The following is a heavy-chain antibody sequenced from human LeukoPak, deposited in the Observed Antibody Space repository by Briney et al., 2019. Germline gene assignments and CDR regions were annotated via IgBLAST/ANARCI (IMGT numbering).Heavy chain of an antibody. J-gene: IGHJ6*02. CDR3: ARVPRGATESTSRYYYGMDV. V-gene: IGHV4-34*01. CDR1: GGSFSGYY. Sequence: SETLSLTCAVYGGSFSGYYWSWIRQPPGKGLEWIGEINHSGSTNYNPSLTSRVTISVDTSKNQFSLKLSSVTAADTAVYYCARVPRGATESTSRYYYGMDVWGQGTTVTVSS. D-gene: IGHD2-2*01. CDR2: INHSGST.